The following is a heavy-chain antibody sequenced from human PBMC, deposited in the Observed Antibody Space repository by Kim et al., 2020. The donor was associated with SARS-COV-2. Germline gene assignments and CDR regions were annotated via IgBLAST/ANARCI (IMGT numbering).Heavy chain of an antibody. V-gene: IGHV4-4*02. D-gene: IGHD3-9*01. CDR2: IYHSGST. Sequence: SETLSLTCAVSGGSISSSNWWSWVRQPPGKGLEWIGEIYHSGSTNYNPSLKSRVTISVDKSKNQFSLKLSSVTAADTAVYYCARDRAYYDILTGYPKYRTAFDIWGQGTMVTVSS. J-gene: IGHJ3*02. CDR3: ARDRAYYDILTGYPKYRTAFDI. CDR1: GGSISSSNW.